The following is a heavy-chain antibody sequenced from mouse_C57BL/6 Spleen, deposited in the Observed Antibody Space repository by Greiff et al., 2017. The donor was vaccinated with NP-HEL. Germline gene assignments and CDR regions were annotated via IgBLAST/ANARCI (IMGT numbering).Heavy chain of an antibody. CDR3: ARSEEDYGYAMDY. CDR2: IYPRSGNT. J-gene: IGHJ4*01. V-gene: IGHV1-81*01. CDR1: GYTFTSYG. Sequence: VKLMESGAELARPGASVKLSCKASGYTFTSYGISWVKQRTGQGLEWIGEIYPRSGNTYYNEKFKGKATLTADKSSSTAYMELRSLTSEDSAVYFCARSEEDYGYAMDYWGQGTSVTVSS. D-gene: IGHD2-4*01.